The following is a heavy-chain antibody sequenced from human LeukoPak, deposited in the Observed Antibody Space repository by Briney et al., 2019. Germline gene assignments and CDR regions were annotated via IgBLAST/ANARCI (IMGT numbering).Heavy chain of an antibody. J-gene: IGHJ5*02. CDR1: GFTFSSYW. D-gene: IGHD2-15*01. CDR2: IKKDGSEK. CDR3: AGQSRLGYCSGGSCYSQPFDP. V-gene: IGHV3-7*01. Sequence: GGSLRLSCAASGFTFSSYWMSWVRQAPGKGLEWVANIKKDGSEKYYVDSVKGRFTISRDNAKKSLYLQMNSLRAEDTAVYYCAGQSRLGYCSGGSCYSQPFDPWGQGTLVTVSS.